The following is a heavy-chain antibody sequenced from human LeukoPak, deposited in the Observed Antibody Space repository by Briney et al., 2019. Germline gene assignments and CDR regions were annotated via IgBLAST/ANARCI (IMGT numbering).Heavy chain of an antibody. Sequence: ASVKVSCKASGYTFTSYYMHWVRQAPGQGLEWMGIINPSGGSTSYAQKFQGRVTMTRDTSTSAVYMELSSLRSEDTAVYYCAKAAMVSQFDYWGQGTLVTVSS. V-gene: IGHV1-46*01. CDR1: GYTFTSYY. D-gene: IGHD5-18*01. J-gene: IGHJ4*02. CDR2: INPSGGST. CDR3: AKAAMVSQFDY.